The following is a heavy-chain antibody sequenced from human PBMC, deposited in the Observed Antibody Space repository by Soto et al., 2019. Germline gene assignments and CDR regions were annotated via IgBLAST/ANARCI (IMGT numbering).Heavy chain of an antibody. V-gene: IGHV3-30*04. CDR3: AKERFGHLWLEDYGMDV. Sequence: QVQLVESGGGVVQPGRSLRLSCAASGFIFSSYSMHWVRQAPGKGLEWVAVILYDGTNKYYADSVKGRFTISRDNFKNTLYLQMNSLRAEDTAVYYCAKERFGHLWLEDYGMDVWGQGTTVTVSS. CDR2: ILYDGTNK. D-gene: IGHD5-18*01. J-gene: IGHJ6*02. CDR1: GFIFSSYS.